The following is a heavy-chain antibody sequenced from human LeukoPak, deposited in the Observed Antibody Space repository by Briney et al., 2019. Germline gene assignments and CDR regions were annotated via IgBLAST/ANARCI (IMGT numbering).Heavy chain of an antibody. CDR2: INPSGGST. J-gene: IGHJ5*02. CDR3: ARMNYYGSSDNWFDP. D-gene: IGHD3-10*01. Sequence: ASVKVSCKASGYTFSSYYMHWVRQAPGQGLEWMGIINPSGGSTSYAQKFQGRVTMTGDTSTSTVYMELSSLRSEDTAVYYCARMNYYGSSDNWFDPWGQGTLVTVSS. V-gene: IGHV1-46*01. CDR1: GYTFSSYY.